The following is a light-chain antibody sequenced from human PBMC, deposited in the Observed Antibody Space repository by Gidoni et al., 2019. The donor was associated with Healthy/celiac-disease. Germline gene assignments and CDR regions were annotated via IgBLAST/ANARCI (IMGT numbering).Light chain of an antibody. CDR1: NLGSKS. V-gene: IGLV3-21*04. CDR3: QVWDSSSDPWV. CDR2: YDS. Sequence: SSVLTQPPSVSVAPGKTARITWGGNNLGSKSVHWYQQKPGQAPVLVIYYDSDRPSGIPERFSGSNSGNTATLTISRVEAGDEADYYCQVWDSSSDPWVFGGGTKLTVL. J-gene: IGLJ3*02.